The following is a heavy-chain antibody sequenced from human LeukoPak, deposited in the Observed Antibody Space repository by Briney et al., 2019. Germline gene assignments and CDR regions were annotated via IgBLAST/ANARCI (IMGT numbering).Heavy chain of an antibody. CDR2: ISAYNGNT. Sequence: ASVKVSCTASGYTFTSYGISWVRQAPGQGLEWMGWISAYNGNTNYAQKLQGRVTMTTDTSTSTAYMELRSLRSDDTAVYYCARYYYDSSGHFGYYGMDVWGQGTTVTVSS. CDR1: GYTFTSYG. J-gene: IGHJ6*02. V-gene: IGHV1-18*01. CDR3: ARYYYDSSGHFGYYGMDV. D-gene: IGHD3-22*01.